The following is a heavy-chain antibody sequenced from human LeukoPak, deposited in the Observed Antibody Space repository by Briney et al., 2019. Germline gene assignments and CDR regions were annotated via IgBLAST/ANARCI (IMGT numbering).Heavy chain of an antibody. J-gene: IGHJ4*02. D-gene: IGHD6-19*01. V-gene: IGHV3-7*03. CDR2: IRQDGREK. CDR3: VGGIGWQPDY. Sequence: GGSLRLSCAASRFTFSDYWMNWVCQAPGKGLEWVAIIRQDGREKLYLDSVKGRFTISRDNAKSSVYLQINSLRAEDTAVYYCVGGIGWQPDYWGQGTLVTVSS. CDR1: RFTFSDYW.